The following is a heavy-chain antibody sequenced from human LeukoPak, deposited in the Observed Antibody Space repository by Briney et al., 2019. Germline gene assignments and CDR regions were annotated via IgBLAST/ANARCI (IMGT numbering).Heavy chain of an antibody. J-gene: IGHJ4*02. CDR2: INSDGSST. V-gene: IGHV3-74*01. D-gene: IGHD2-15*01. CDR1: GFTFRSYW. Sequence: PGGSLRLSCAASGFTFRSYWMHWVRQAPGKGLVWVSRINSDGSSTSYADSVKGRFTISRDNAKNTLYLQMNSLRAEDTAVYYCARSAHCSGGSCYSPFDYWGQGTLVTVSS. CDR3: ARSAHCSGGSCYSPFDY.